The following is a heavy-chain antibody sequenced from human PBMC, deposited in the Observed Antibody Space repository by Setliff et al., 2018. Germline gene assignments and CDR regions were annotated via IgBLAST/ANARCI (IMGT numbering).Heavy chain of an antibody. D-gene: IGHD2-2*01. V-gene: IGHV1-3*01. Sequence: ASVKVSCKASGYTFTSYAMHWVRQAPGQRLEWMGWINAGNGNTKYSQKFQGRVTITRDTSASTAYMELSSLRSEDTAVYYCARDGFEIVVVPAAIYCYYYMDVWGKGTTVTVSS. CDR2: INAGNGNT. CDR1: GYTFTSYA. J-gene: IGHJ6*03. CDR3: ARDGFEIVVVPAAIYCYYYMDV.